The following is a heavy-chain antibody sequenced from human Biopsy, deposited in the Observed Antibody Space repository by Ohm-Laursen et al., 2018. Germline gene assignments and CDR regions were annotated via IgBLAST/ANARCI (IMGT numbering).Heavy chain of an antibody. CDR1: GGSIISYY. CDR2: VYNGGIT. D-gene: IGHD3-3*01. J-gene: IGHJ5*02. V-gene: IGHV4-59*01. CDR3: ARTPRDSFWSGSYKRGLWFDP. Sequence: GTLSLTCSASGGSIISYYWTWIRQPPGKGLEWIGHVYNGGITNYNPSLKSRVTISKDTSKNQFSLQVNSVTAADPAVYYCARTPRDSFWSGSYKRGLWFDPWGQGTLVIVSS.